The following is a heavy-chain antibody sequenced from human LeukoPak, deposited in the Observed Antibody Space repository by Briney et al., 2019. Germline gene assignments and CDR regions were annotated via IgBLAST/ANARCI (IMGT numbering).Heavy chain of an antibody. V-gene: IGHV3-48*01. Sequence: GGSLRLSCAASGFTFSSYAMIWVRQAPGKGLEWVSYISSAGGTIYYADSVKGRFTISRDNAKNSLYLQMNSLRAEDTAVYYCARDDGDNAYDYWGQGTLVTVSP. CDR2: ISSAGGTI. J-gene: IGHJ4*02. D-gene: IGHD4-17*01. CDR3: ARDDGDNAYDY. CDR1: GFTFSSYA.